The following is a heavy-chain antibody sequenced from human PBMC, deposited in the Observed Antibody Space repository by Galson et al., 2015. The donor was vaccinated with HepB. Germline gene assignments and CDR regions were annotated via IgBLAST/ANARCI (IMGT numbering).Heavy chain of an antibody. J-gene: IGHJ3*02. CDR3: ARAPTLSDAFDI. Sequence: SLRLSCAASGFTVSSNYMSWVRQAPGKGLEWVSVIYSGGSTYYADSVKGRFTISRDNSKNTLYLQMNSLRAEDTAVYYCARAPTLSDAFDIWGQGTMLTVSS. V-gene: IGHV3-53*01. CDR2: IYSGGST. CDR1: GFTVSSNY.